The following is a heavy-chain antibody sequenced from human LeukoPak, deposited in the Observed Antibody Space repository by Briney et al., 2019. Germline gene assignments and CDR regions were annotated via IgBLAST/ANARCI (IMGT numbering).Heavy chain of an antibody. CDR1: GFTVITND. D-gene: IGHD1-14*01. J-gene: IGHJ4*02. CDR2: LYSDGNT. V-gene: IGHV3-53*01. CDR3: ARGVEPLAANTLAY. Sequence: PGGSLRLSCAASGFTVITNDMTWVRQAPGKELEWVSVLYSDGNTKYADSVQGRFTISRDNSKNTLYPEMNSLSPDDTAVYYCARGVEPLAANTLAYWGQGTLVTVSS.